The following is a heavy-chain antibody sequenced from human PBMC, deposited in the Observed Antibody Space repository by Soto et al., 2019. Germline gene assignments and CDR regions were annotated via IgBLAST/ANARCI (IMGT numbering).Heavy chain of an antibody. CDR1: GSSFTSYW. CDR3: ARRGYSYGVYYGMDV. J-gene: IGHJ6*02. D-gene: IGHD5-18*01. CDR2: IYPGDSDT. Sequence: GESLKISCKGSGSSFTSYWIGWVRQMPGKGLEWMGIIYPGDSDTRYSPSFQGQVTISADKSISTAYLQWSSLKASDTAMYYCARRGYSYGVYYGMDVWGQGTTVTVSS. V-gene: IGHV5-51*01.